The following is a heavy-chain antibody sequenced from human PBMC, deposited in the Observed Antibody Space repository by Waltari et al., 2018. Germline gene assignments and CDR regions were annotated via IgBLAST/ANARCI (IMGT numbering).Heavy chain of an antibody. D-gene: IGHD1-7*01. CDR1: GFTFGSFE. CDR3: ARDQGPANFNWLDA. Sequence: EVRLVESGGTSVQPGGSLRLSCVASGFTFGSFEMNWVRQAPGKGTEWSSYISSAARTIYYADSVKGRFTVSRDNGKNVLYLQMNNLRSEDTAMYYCARDQGPANFNWLDAWGQGTRVTVSS. V-gene: IGHV3-48*03. CDR2: ISSAARTI. J-gene: IGHJ5*02.